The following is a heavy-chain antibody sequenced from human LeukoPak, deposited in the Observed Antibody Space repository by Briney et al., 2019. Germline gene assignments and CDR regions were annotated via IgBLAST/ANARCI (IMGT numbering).Heavy chain of an antibody. CDR3: SKTPPLAVGGGLDY. V-gene: IGHV3-23*01. D-gene: IGHD6-19*01. J-gene: IGHJ4*02. CDR2: ISGSGGST. Sequence: GGSLRLSCAASGFTFSSYAMSWVRQAPGKGLEWVSAISGSGGSTYYADSVKGRFTISRDNSKNTLYLQMNSLRAEDTAVYYCSKTPPLAVGGGLDYRGQGALGNGSS. CDR1: GFTFSSYA.